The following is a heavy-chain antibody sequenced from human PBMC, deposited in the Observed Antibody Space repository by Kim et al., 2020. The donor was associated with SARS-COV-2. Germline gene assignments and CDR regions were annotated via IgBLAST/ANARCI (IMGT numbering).Heavy chain of an antibody. J-gene: IGHJ4*02. V-gene: IGHV3-23*01. D-gene: IGHD5-18*01. Sequence: RFTISRDNSKNTLYLQMNSLRAEDTAVYYCAKDLLPGYSYGKGVKGIFDYWGQGTLVTVSS. CDR3: AKDLLPGYSYGKGVKGIFDY.